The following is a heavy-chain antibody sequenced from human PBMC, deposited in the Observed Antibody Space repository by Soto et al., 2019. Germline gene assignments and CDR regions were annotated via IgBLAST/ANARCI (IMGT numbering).Heavy chain of an antibody. CDR3: ARVVPGAEAWFGP. J-gene: IGHJ5*02. D-gene: IGHD2-2*01. V-gene: IGHV1-18*01. CDR1: GYTFSNYG. CDR2: ISLYSDGT. Sequence: QVQLVQSGGEVKRPGASVKVSCKTSGYTFSNYGITWVRQAPGQPLEWLGWISLYSDGTNYAQKFQDRVSMTTDTSTTTAYMELRSLRSDDTAVYYCARVVPGAEAWFGPWGQGTLVTVSS.